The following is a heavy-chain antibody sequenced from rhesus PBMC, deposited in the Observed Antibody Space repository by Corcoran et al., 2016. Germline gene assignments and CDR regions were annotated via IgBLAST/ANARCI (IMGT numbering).Heavy chain of an antibody. D-gene: IGHD4-29*01. CDR2: ISYTGGST. J-gene: IGHJ5-2*02. CDR3: AKALYGSSLNSLDV. V-gene: IGHV3S5*01. Sequence: EVQLVETGGGLVQPGGSLRLSCAASGVTFSTYGLSWVRQAPGKGLEWVSGISYTGGSTYYADSMKGRFTISRDNSRNTLSLQMNSLRAEDTAVYYCAKALYGSSLNSLDVWGRGVLVTVSS. CDR1: GVTFSTYG.